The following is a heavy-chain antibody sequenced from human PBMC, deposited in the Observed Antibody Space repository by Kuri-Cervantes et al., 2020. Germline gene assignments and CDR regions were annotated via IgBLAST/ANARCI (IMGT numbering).Heavy chain of an antibody. D-gene: IGHD3-10*01. V-gene: IGHV1-18*04. CDR1: GYTFTGYY. Sequence: ASVKVSCKASGYTFTGYYMHWVRQAPGQGLEWMGWISVDSGNRNYAQKFQGRITMTTDTSTRTAYMELSSLRSEDTAVYYCARTKTYYYGSGSYSPSHYYYYMDVWGKGTTVTVSS. CDR2: ISVDSGNR. J-gene: IGHJ6*03. CDR3: ARTKTYYYGSGSYSPSHYYYYMDV.